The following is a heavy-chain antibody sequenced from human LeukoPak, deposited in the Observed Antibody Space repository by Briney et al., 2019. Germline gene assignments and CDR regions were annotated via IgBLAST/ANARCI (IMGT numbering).Heavy chain of an antibody. CDR3: AREDGDKGCYPT. D-gene: IGHD2-21*01. CDR2: ITSSSSYI. J-gene: IGHJ4*02. CDR1: GFTFSSYN. Sequence: GGSLRLSCAASGFTFSSYNMNWVRQAPGKGLEWVSSITSSSSYIYYADSVKGRFTISRDNAKNSLYLQMNSLRAEDTAVYYCAREDGDKGCYPTWGQGTLVTVSS. V-gene: IGHV3-21*01.